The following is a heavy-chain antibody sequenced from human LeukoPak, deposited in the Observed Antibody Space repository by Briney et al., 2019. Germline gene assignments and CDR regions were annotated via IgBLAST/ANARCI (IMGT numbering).Heavy chain of an antibody. CDR2: IYYSGST. CDR1: GGSISSGDYY. V-gene: IGHV4-30-4*01. J-gene: IGHJ5*02. D-gene: IGHD3-10*01. Sequence: SETLSLTCTVSGGSISSGDYYWSWIRQPPGKGLEWIGYIYYSGSTCYNPSLKSRVTISVDTSKNQFSLKLSSVTAADTAVYYCARGRHYGSGSYFDPWGQGTLVTVSS. CDR3: ARGRHYGSGSYFDP.